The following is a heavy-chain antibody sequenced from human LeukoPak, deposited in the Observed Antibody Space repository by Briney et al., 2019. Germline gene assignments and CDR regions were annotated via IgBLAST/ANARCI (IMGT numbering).Heavy chain of an antibody. CDR1: GSTFTGHY. V-gene: IGHV1-2*02. J-gene: IGHJ4*02. CDR3: VRTSDYGAPYGFDY. Sequence: ASVKVSCKASGSTFTGHYMHWVRQAPGQGLDWMGWINPKGGATKYAQKFQDRVTMTRDTSIDTVYMELSNLGSDDTALYYCVRTSDYGAPYGFDYWGQGTLVTVSS. CDR2: INPKGGAT. D-gene: IGHD4-17*01.